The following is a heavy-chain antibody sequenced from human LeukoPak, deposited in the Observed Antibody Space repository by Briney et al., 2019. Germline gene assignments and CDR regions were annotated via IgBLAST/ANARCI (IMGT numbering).Heavy chain of an antibody. CDR1: GGSISSYY. J-gene: IGHJ5*02. Sequence: SETLSLTCTVSGGSISSYYWSWIRQPPGKGLEWIGSIYYSGSTNYNPSLKSRVTISVDTSKNQFSLKLSSVTAADTAVYYCARTGRRGSYLLNNWFDPWGQGTLVTVSS. CDR2: IYYSGST. V-gene: IGHV4-59*08. CDR3: ARTGRRGSYLLNNWFDP. D-gene: IGHD1-26*01.